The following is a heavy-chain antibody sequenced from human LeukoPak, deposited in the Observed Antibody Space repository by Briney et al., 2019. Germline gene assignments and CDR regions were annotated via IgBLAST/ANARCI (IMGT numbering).Heavy chain of an antibody. J-gene: IGHJ5*02. CDR3: ARSSSGWYFAQYNWFDP. CDR1: GYTFTSYG. Sequence: GASVKVSCKASGYTFTSYGISWVRQAPGQGLEWMGGISAYNGNTNYAQKLQGRVTMTTDTSTSTAYMELSRLRSDDTAVYYCARSSSGWYFAQYNWFDPWGQGTLVTVSS. D-gene: IGHD6-19*01. CDR2: ISAYNGNT. V-gene: IGHV1-18*01.